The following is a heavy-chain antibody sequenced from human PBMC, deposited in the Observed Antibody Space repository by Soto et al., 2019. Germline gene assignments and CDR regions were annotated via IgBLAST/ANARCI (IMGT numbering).Heavy chain of an antibody. D-gene: IGHD3-16*02. CDR1: GYTFTGYY. CDR2: INPNSGGT. V-gene: IGHV1-2*04. CDR3: ARGDDYIWGSYRSTFDY. Sequence: GASVKVSCKASGYTFTGYYMHWVRQAPGQGLEWMGWINPNSGGTNYAQKFQGWVTMTRDTSISTAYMELSRLRSDDTAVYYCARGDDYIWGSYRSTFDYWGQGTLVTVSS. J-gene: IGHJ4*02.